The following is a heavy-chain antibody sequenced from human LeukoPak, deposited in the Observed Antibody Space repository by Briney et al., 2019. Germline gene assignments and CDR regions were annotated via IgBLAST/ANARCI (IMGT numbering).Heavy chain of an antibody. V-gene: IGHV4-38-2*01. CDR3: ATYVEAPMVDAFDI. D-gene: IGHD5-18*01. Sequence: SETLSLTCAVSGYSISSGYYWGWIRQPPGKGVEWIGSIYHSGSTYYNPSLKSRVTVSLDTSKSQFSLRLTSVTAADTAVYYCATYVEAPMVDAFDIWGQGTVVTVSS. J-gene: IGHJ3*02. CDR1: GYSISSGYY. CDR2: IYHSGST.